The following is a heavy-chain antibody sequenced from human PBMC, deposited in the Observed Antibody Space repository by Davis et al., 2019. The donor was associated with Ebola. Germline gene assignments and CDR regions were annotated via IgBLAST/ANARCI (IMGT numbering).Heavy chain of an antibody. D-gene: IGHD3-10*01. CDR2: ISWNSGSI. Sequence: SLKISCAASGFTFDDYAMHWVRQAPGKGLEWVSGISWNSGSIGYADSVKGRFTISRDNAKNSLYLQMNRLRAEDTALYYCAKASPPYYGSGSYYNSLDYWGQGTLVTVSS. V-gene: IGHV3-9*01. CDR3: AKASPPYYGSGSYYNSLDY. J-gene: IGHJ4*02. CDR1: GFTFDDYA.